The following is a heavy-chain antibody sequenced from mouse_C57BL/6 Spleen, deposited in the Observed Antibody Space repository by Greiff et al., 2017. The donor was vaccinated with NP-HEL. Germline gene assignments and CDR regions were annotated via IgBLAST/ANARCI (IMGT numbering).Heavy chain of an antibody. CDR1: GYTFTSYW. CDR3: ARGDYPYAMDY. V-gene: IGHV1-69*01. J-gene: IGHJ4*01. CDR2: IDPSDSYT. Sequence: QVQLQQPGAELVMPGASVKLSCKASGYTFTSYWMHWVKQRPGQGLEWIGEIDPSDSYTNYNQKFKGKSTLTVDKSSSTAYMQLSSLTSDDSAVYYCARGDYPYAMDYWGQGTSVTVSS. D-gene: IGHD2-4*01.